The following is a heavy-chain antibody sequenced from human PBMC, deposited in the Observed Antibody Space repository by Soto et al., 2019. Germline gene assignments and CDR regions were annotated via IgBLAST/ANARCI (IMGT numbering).Heavy chain of an antibody. CDR3: ARGVGRYSSSRHFDY. V-gene: IGHV3-48*03. J-gene: IGHJ4*02. CDR1: GFTFSSYE. D-gene: IGHD6-6*01. CDR2: ISSSGSTI. Sequence: EVQLVESGGGLVQPGGSLRLSCAASGFTFSSYEMNWVRQAPGKGLEWVSYISSSGSTIYYADSVKGRFTISRDNAKNSLYLQMNSLRAEDTAVYYCARGVGRYSSSRHFDYWGQGTLVTVSS.